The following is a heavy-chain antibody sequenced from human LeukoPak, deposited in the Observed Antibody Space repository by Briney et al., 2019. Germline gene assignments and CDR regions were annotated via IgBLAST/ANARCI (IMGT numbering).Heavy chain of an antibody. V-gene: IGHV3-23*01. Sequence: GGSLRLSCAASGFTFSSYAMTWVRQAPGKGLEWVSGISGSGGRTNYPDSVKGRFTISRDNSKNTLYLQMNSLRSEDTAVYYCAKAMVYGGGSYYYYGMDVWGQGTTVTVSS. CDR2: ISGSGGRT. J-gene: IGHJ6*02. D-gene: IGHD4-23*01. CDR3: AKAMVYGGGSYYYYGMDV. CDR1: GFTFSSYA.